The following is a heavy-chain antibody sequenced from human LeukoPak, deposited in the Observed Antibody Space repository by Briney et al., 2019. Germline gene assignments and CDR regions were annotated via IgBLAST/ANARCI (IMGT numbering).Heavy chain of an antibody. CDR2: IYYSGST. D-gene: IGHD3-22*01. Sequence: SLTXTXXGGSIXSYYWSWIRQPPGKGLEWIGYIYYSGSTNYNPSLKSRVTISVDTSKYQFSLKLSSVTAADTAVYYCARSVVVITPTLDAFDIWGQGTMVTVSS. CDR1: GGSIXSYY. V-gene: IGHV4-59*01. CDR3: ARSVVVITPTLDAFDI. J-gene: IGHJ3*02.